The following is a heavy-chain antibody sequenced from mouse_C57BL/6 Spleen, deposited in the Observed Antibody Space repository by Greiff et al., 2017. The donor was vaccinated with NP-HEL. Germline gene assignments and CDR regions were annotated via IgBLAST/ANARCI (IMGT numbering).Heavy chain of an antibody. CDR1: GFNIKDYY. CDR3: TTCRGYYGKRGFAY. CDR2: IDPEDGDT. V-gene: IGHV14-1*01. D-gene: IGHD1-1*01. J-gene: IGHJ3*01. Sequence: VQLQQSGAELVRPGASVKLSCTASGFNIKDYYMHWVKQRPEQGLEWIGRIDPEDGDTEYAPKFQGKATMTADTSSNTAYLQLSSLISADTAVYYCTTCRGYYGKRGFAYWGQGTLVTVSA.